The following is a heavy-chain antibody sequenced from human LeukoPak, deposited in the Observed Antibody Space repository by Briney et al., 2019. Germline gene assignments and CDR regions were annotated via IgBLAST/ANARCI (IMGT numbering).Heavy chain of an antibody. CDR1: GFTFSSYA. CDR3: ASLPRGRVDYFDY. D-gene: IGHD2-15*01. J-gene: IGHJ4*02. Sequence: PGGSLRLSCAASGFTFSSYAMHWVRQAPGKGLEWVSVISYDGSNKYYADSVKGRFTISRDNSKNTLYLQMNSLRAEDTAVYYCASLPRGRVDYFDYWGQGTLVTVSS. V-gene: IGHV3-30*04. CDR2: ISYDGSNK.